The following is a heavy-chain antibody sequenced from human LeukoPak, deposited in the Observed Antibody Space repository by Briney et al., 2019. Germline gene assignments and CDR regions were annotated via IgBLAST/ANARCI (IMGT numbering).Heavy chain of an antibody. D-gene: IGHD1-26*01. J-gene: IGHJ4*02. CDR3: ARDRMGAILYFDS. Sequence: GGSLRLSCAASGFSFSSYGMSWVRQAPGKWLEWISAITGRGGTTYYADSVEGRFTISRDNWKKTLYLQVNRLLAEDTAVYYCARDRMGAILYFDSWGQGHLVIVSS. CDR2: ITGRGGTT. CDR1: GFSFSSYG. V-gene: IGHV3-23*01.